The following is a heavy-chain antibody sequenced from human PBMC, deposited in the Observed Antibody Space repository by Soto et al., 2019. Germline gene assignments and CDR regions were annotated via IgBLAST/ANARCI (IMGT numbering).Heavy chain of an antibody. V-gene: IGHV1-18*01. J-gene: IGHJ4*02. CDR2: INANDGDT. D-gene: IGHD3-9*01. CDR3: ARLVSRPPIRIDF. Sequence: QVQLVQSGAEVKEPGASVKVSCQASGYTFPSFGISWVRQAPGHGLEWMGWINANDGDTSYAQNLQGRVAMTTDTSTNTAYMEVRSLRSDDTAVYFCARLVSRPPIRIDFWGQGTLLTVSS. CDR1: GYTFPSFG.